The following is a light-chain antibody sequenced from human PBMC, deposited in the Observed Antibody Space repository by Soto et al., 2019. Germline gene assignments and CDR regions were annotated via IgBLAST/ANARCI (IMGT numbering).Light chain of an antibody. V-gene: IGKV3-11*01. CDR2: DAS. J-gene: IGKJ1*01. CDR1: ESVSIF. Sequence: EIVLTQSPATMSLSTGERAALSCRASESVSIFVAWYQQKPGQAPSLLIYDASNRATGIPARFSGSESGTDFTLTICRLEPEDFAVYYCQQCGSSPKTFGQGTKVDMK. CDR3: QQCGSSPKT.